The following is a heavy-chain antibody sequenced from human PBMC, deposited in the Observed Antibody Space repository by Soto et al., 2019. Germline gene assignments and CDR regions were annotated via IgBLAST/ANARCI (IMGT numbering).Heavy chain of an antibody. V-gene: IGHV4-59*01. CDR2: IYYSGST. CDR3: ARFKNYYYYYGMDV. CDR1: GGSISSYY. J-gene: IGHJ6*02. Sequence: PSETLSLTCTVSGGSISSYYWSWIRQPPGKGLEWIGYIYYSGSTNYNPSLKSRVTISVDTSKNQFSLKLSSVTAADTAVYYCARFKNYYYYYGMDVWGQGTKVTVSS.